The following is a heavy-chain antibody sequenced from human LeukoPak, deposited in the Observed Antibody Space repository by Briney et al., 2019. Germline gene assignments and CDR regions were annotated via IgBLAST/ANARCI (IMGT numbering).Heavy chain of an antibody. CDR2: INHSGST. CDR3: ARGPSSKVAGFDY. J-gene: IGHJ4*02. Sequence: SETLSLTCAVYGGSFSGYYWSWIRQPPGKGLEWIGEINHSGSTNYNPSLKSRVTISVDTSKNQSSLKLSSVTAADTAVYYCARGPSSKVAGFDYWGQGTLVTVSS. D-gene: IGHD6-19*01. V-gene: IGHV4-34*01. CDR1: GGSFSGYY.